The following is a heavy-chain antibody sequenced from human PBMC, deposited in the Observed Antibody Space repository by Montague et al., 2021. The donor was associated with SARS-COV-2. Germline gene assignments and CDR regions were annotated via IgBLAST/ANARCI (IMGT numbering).Heavy chain of an antibody. CDR3: ARHRRGVSGVVVHHGDFDY. CDR1: GDSVCINSAG. CDR2: TYYRSEWYK. J-gene: IGHJ4*02. Sequence: CAISGDSVCINSAGRSWDRQSPSRRLEQLGRTYYRSEWYKDYAVSLKSRITINPDTSKNQFTLKLSSVTAADTAVYYCARHRRGVSGVVVHHGDFDYWGQGTMVTVSS. V-gene: IGHV6-1*01. D-gene: IGHD3-22*01.